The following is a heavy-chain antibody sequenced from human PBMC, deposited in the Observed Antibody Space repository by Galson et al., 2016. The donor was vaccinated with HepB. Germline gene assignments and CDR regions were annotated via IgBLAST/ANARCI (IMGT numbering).Heavy chain of an antibody. D-gene: IGHD3-3*01. Sequence: SLRLSCAASGFSFSTYAMSWVRQTPGKGLEWVSAISGGGHSTYYADFVKGRVTISRDNANNTLFLQMDSLRAEDAAVYYCAKGVGSYWSGSGNAFEFWGQGTKVTVSS. J-gene: IGHJ3*01. CDR3: AKGVGSYWSGSGNAFEF. V-gene: IGHV3-23*01. CDR2: ISGGGHST. CDR1: GFSFSTYA.